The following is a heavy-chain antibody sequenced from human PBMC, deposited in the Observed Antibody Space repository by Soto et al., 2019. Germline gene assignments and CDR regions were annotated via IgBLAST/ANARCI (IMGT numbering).Heavy chain of an antibody. Sequence: GASVKVSCKGSGYTFPSYYMHWVRQAPGQGLEWMGIINPSGGSTSYAQKFQGRVTMTRDTSTSTVYMELSSLRSEDTAVYYCARALDSGSYYKYYYGMDVWGQGTTVTVSS. J-gene: IGHJ6*02. CDR2: INPSGGST. V-gene: IGHV1-46*01. CDR3: ARALDSGSYYKYYYGMDV. D-gene: IGHD1-26*01. CDR1: GYTFPSYY.